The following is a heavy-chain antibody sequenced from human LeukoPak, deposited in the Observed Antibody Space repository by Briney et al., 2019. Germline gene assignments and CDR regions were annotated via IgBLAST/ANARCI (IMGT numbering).Heavy chain of an antibody. CDR2: INHSGST. Sequence: SETLSLTCAVYGGSFSGYYWSWIRQPPGKGLEWIGEINHSGSTKYNPSLKSRVTISVDTSKNQFSLKLSSVTAADTAVYYCARGLSRYCSSTSCYTQYFQHWGQGTLVTVSS. CDR3: ARGLSRYCSSTSCYTQYFQH. J-gene: IGHJ1*01. CDR1: GGSFSGYY. D-gene: IGHD2-2*02. V-gene: IGHV4-34*01.